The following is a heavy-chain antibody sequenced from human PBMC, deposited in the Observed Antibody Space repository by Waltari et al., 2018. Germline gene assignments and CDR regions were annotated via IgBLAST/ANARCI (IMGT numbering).Heavy chain of an antibody. CDR3: ARVGSWYLDSRDHFDN. CDR1: GFTFSSYW. J-gene: IGHJ4*02. Sequence: EVQLVESGGGLVQPGGSLRLSCAASGFTFSSYWMSWVRQAPGKGLVWGSRVNRDGSTTTYADSVRGRFTSSRDNAKNTLYLQMNSLRVEDTAVYYCARVGSWYLDSRDHFDNWGQGTLVTVSS. CDR2: VNRDGSTT. D-gene: IGHD6-13*01. V-gene: IGHV3-74*01.